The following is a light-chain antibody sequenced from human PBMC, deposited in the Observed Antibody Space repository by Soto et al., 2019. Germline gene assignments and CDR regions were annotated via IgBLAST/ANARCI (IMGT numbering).Light chain of an antibody. J-gene: IGLJ1*01. CDR2: HAT. V-gene: IGLV2-14*01. CDR3: TSYSSKITLV. CDR1: TRDISDFYS. Sequence: QSALTHPGSASGAPGQSITILCTGPTRDISDFYSISWYQHSPGKAPRRIVSHATNLPSGISSGFSGYTSDLTASLTISGLQGDDEADDFCTSYSSKITLVFGRGSKVIV.